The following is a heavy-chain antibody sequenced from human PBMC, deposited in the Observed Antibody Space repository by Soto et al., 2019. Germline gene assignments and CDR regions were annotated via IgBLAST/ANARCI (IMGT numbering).Heavy chain of an antibody. CDR1: GYTLPELS. CDR2: FDPEDGET. CDR3: ARDGGLGITIFTGDYYYYYMDV. D-gene: IGHD3-3*01. V-gene: IGHV1-24*01. Sequence: GASVKVSCKVSGYTLPELSMHWVRQAPGKGLEWMGGFDPEDGETIYAQKFQGRVTMTTDTSTSTAYMELRSLRSDDTAVYYCARDGGLGITIFTGDYYYYYMDVWGKGTTVNVSS. J-gene: IGHJ6*03.